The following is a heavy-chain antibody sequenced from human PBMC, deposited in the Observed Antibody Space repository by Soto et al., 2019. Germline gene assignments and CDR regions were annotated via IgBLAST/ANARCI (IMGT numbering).Heavy chain of an antibody. CDR1: GNFFLAYN. CDR2: MDPKNGDT. D-gene: IGHD1-26*01. Sequence: QVRLVQSGAEVMKPGASMRVSCKASGNFFLAYNFNWVRQVPGQGLEWMGWMDPKNGDTDYSQKFQGRVSMTRNLSISTAYLELSRLRRDDTAVYYCARATAVGLSDLVTGSRVDYHYIALWGQGTTVIVSS. V-gene: IGHV1-8*01. CDR3: ARATAVGLSDLVTGSRVDYHYIAL. J-gene: IGHJ6*03.